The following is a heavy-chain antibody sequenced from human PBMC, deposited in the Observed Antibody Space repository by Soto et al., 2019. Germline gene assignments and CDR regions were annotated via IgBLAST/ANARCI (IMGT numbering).Heavy chain of an antibody. V-gene: IGHV4-4*07. CDR2: IYSTGNS. CDR1: GESIRDYF. CDR3: AREGLGFDF. D-gene: IGHD3-16*01. J-gene: IGHJ4*02. Sequence: PSETLSLTCIVSGESIRDYFWSWIRQPVGKGLEWVGRIYSTGNSNENPALKSRVSLSVDTSKNQLSLRLKSVTAADTAVYYCAREGLGFDFWGQGALVTV.